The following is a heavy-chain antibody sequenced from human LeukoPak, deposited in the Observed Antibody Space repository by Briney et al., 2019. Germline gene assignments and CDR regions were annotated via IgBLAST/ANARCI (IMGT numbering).Heavy chain of an antibody. CDR3: ARPVDTASFDY. CDR2: INHSGST. V-gene: IGHV4-34*01. Sequence: PSGTLSLTCAVYGGSFSGYYWSWIRQPPGKGLEWIGEINHSGSTNYNPSLKSRVTISVDTSKNQFSLKLSSVTAADTAVYYCARPVDTASFDYWGQGTLVTVSS. CDR1: GGSFSGYY. J-gene: IGHJ4*02. D-gene: IGHD5-18*01.